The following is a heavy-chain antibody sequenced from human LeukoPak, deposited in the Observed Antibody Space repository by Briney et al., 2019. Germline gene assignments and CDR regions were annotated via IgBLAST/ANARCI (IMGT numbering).Heavy chain of an antibody. CDR3: AKDLDNTIVVVTAFDY. V-gene: IGHV3-53*01. D-gene: IGHD3-22*01. Sequence: GGSLRLSCAASGFTVSSNYMSWVRQAPGKGLEWVSVIYSGGSTYYADSVKGRFTISRDNSKNTLYLQMNSLRAEDTAVYYCAKDLDNTIVVVTAFDYWGQGTLVTVSS. CDR1: GFTVSSNY. CDR2: IYSGGST. J-gene: IGHJ4*02.